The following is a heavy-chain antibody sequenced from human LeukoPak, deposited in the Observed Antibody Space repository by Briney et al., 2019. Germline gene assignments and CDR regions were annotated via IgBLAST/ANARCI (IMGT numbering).Heavy chain of an antibody. V-gene: IGHV3-9*01. CDR3: AKSSYYYYGSGSYFDY. J-gene: IGHJ4*02. CDR1: GFTFDDYA. Sequence: GRSLRLSCAASGFTFDDYAMHWVRHAPGKGLEWVSGISWNRGSIGYADSVKGRFTISRDNAKNSLYLQMNSLRAEDTALYYCAKSSYYYYGSGSYFDYWGQGTLVTVSS. D-gene: IGHD3-10*01. CDR2: ISWNRGSI.